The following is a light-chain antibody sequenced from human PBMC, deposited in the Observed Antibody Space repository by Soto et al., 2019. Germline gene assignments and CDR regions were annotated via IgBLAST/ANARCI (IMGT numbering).Light chain of an antibody. CDR1: SSNVGGYNF. Sequence: QSVLTQPASVSGSPGQSIAISCTGTSSNVGGYNFVSWYQQHPGKASKLLIYEVNKRPSGVSNRFSGSKSDNTASLTISGLQAEDEADYYCCSYGGDRIFGGGTKLTVL. V-gene: IGLV2-23*02. CDR2: EVN. CDR3: CSYGGDRI. J-gene: IGLJ2*01.